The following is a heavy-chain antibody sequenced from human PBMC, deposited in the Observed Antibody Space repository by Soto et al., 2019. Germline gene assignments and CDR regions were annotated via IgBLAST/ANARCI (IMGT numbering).Heavy chain of an antibody. CDR2: INYSGST. J-gene: IGHJ5*02. D-gene: IGHD6-19*01. CDR1: GASIISSSYY. CDR3: ARERLAVAGEGGWFDP. Sequence: PSETLSLTCTVSGASIISSSYYWGWSRQPPGKGLEWIGSINYSGSTYYNPSLKSRVTISADTSKNQFSLKLRSVTASDTAVYYCARERLAVAGEGGWFDPGGQETLVTVSS. V-gene: IGHV4-39*02.